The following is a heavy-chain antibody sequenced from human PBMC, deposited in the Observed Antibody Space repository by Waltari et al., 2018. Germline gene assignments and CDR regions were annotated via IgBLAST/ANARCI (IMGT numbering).Heavy chain of an antibody. CDR3: ARGLHDYVWGSYHPGTFDY. V-gene: IGHV1-69*02. Sequence: QVQLVQSGAEVKKPGSSVKVSCKASGGTFSSYTISWVRQAPGQGLEWMGRISPILGIANYAQKFQGRVTITADKSTSTAYMELSSLRSEDTAVYYCARGLHDYVWGSYHPGTFDYWGQGTLVTVSS. CDR1: GGTFSSYT. D-gene: IGHD3-16*01. CDR2: ISPILGIA. J-gene: IGHJ4*02.